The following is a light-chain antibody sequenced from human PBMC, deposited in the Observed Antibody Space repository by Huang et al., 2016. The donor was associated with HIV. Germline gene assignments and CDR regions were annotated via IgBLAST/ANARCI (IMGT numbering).Light chain of an antibody. Sequence: DIQMTQSPSSLSASVGDRVTITCRASQTISSFLNWYQQKPGRAPKLRIYGASTLQSGAPSRFSGSGSGTDFALTISSLQPEDSATYYCQQSDNIPYTFGQGTKLEIK. CDR1: QTISSF. J-gene: IGKJ2*01. CDR3: QQSDNIPYT. V-gene: IGKV1-39*01. CDR2: GAS.